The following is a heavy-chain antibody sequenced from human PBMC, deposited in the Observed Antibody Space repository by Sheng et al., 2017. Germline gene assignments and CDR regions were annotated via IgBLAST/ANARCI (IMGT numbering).Heavy chain of an antibody. CDR1: GYTFTSYG. V-gene: IGHV1-18*01. CDR3: ARDLFMFGTRYCSSTSCHYYYYYMDV. D-gene: IGHD2-2*01. J-gene: IGHJ6*03. Sequence: QVQLVQSGAEVKKPGASVKVSCKASGYTFTSYGISWVRQAPGQGLEWMGWISAYNGNTNYAQKLQGRVTMTTDTSTSTAYMELRSLRSDDTAVYYCARDLFMFGTRYCSSTSCHYYYYYMDVWGKGTTVTVSS. CDR2: ISAYNGNT.